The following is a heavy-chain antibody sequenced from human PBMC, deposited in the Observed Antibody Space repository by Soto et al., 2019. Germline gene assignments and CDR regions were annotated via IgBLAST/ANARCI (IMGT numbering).Heavy chain of an antibody. CDR3: ARRGVPLFRRDYYYGMDV. Sequence: QVQLVQSGAEVKKPGSSVKVSCKASGGTFSSYAISWVRQAPGQGLEWMGGIIPIFGTANYAQKFQGRVTITADESTSTAYMELSSLRSEDTAVYYCARRGVPLFRRDYYYGMDVWGQGTTVTVSS. D-gene: IGHD2-8*01. CDR1: GGTFSSYA. J-gene: IGHJ6*02. CDR2: IIPIFGTA. V-gene: IGHV1-69*12.